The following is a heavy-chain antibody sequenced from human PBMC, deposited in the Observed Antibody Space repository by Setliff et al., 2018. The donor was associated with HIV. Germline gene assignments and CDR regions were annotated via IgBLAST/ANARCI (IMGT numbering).Heavy chain of an antibody. D-gene: IGHD3-9*01. CDR3: ASHQHNFTGYYYYYYYMAV. CDR2: IYTSGST. J-gene: IGHJ6*03. Sequence: SETLSLTCTVSGGSISSYYWSWIRQPAGKGLEWIGRIYTSGSTSYNPSLRSRVTISLDTSKNRFSLKLSSVTAADTAVYYCASHQHNFTGYYYYYYYMAVWGRGTMVTVSS. V-gene: IGHV4-4*07. CDR1: GGSISSYY.